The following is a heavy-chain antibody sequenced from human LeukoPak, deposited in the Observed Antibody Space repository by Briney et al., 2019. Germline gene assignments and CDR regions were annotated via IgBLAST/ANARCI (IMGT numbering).Heavy chain of an antibody. CDR1: GGSISSNNW. Sequence: SETLSLTCAVSGGSISSNNWWSWVRQPPGKGLEWIGEIYHHGATNYNPSLKSRVTLSVDKSKNQFSLELSSVTAADTAVYYWARGVAVAGPTYYGMDVWGQGTTVTVPS. D-gene: IGHD6-19*01. V-gene: IGHV4-4*02. J-gene: IGHJ6*02. CDR3: ARGVAVAGPTYYGMDV. CDR2: IYHHGAT.